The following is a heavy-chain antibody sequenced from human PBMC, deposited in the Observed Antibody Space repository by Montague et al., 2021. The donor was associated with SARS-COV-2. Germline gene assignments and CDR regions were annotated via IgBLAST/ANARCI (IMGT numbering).Heavy chain of an antibody. CDR2: IHHSRST. CDR1: GGSISSSNL. CDR3: SRVFDGSGKDYWMFRD. Sequence: SETLSLTCAVSGGSISSSNLWCCGHQSPTEGLKLIGQIHHSRSTDYNPSLKSRVTISIDKSRNQFSPHLFSVTAADTAVYYCSRVFDGSGKDYWMFRDWGRGTLVAVSS. V-gene: IGHV4-4*02. J-gene: IGHJ4*02. D-gene: IGHD3-10*01.